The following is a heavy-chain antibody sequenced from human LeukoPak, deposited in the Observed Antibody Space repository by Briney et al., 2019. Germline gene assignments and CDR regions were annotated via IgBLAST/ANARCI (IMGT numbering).Heavy chain of an antibody. D-gene: IGHD4-17*01. CDR3: ARGYGDYYFDY. CDR2: IYYSGST. Sequence: SETLSLTCTVSGGSVSSGSYNWSWLRQPPGKGLEWIGYIYYSGSTNYNPSLKSRVTISVDTSKNQFSLKLSSVTAADTAVYYCARGYGDYYFDYWGQGTLVTVSS. CDR1: GGSVSSGSYN. J-gene: IGHJ4*02. V-gene: IGHV4-61*01.